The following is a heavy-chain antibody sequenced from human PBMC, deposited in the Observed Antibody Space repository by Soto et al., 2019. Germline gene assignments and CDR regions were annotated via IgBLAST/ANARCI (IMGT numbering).Heavy chain of an antibody. D-gene: IGHD2-15*01. CDR1: GFTVSSNY. CDR3: ARDQHMYCSGGSCYDAFDI. Sequence: PGGSLRLSCAASGFTVSSNYMSWVRQAPGKGLEWVSVIYSGGSTYYADSVKGRFTISRDNSKNTLYLQMNSLRAEDTAVYYCARDQHMYCSGGSCYDAFDIWGQGTMVTVSS. J-gene: IGHJ3*02. V-gene: IGHV3-66*01. CDR2: IYSGGST.